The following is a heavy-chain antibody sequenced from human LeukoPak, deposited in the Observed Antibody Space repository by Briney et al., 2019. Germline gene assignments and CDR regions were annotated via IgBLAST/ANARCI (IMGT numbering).Heavy chain of an antibody. J-gene: IGHJ4*02. V-gene: IGHV3-23*01. D-gene: IGHD3-10*01. CDR2: VRGSGSDT. Sequence: GGSLRLSCAVSGFTFSTYAMSWVRQAPGKGLEWISAVRGSGSDTYYADSVKGRFTISRDNSRNTLHLQMSSLRVEDTAVYYCVKDSSSGSYFDYWGQGTLVTVSS. CDR3: VKDSSSGSYFDY. CDR1: GFTFSTYA.